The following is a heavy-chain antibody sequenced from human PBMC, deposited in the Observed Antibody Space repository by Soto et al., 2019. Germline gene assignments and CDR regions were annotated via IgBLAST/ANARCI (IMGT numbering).Heavy chain of an antibody. CDR2: ISYDGSNK. Sequence: HPGGSLRLSCAASGFTFSSYAMHWVRQAPGKGLEWVAVISYDGSNKYYADSVKGRFTISRDNSKNTLYLQMNSLRAEDTAVYYCARDKEDIVLVPAAPPVYYYGMDVWGQGTTVTVSS. CDR3: ARDKEDIVLVPAAPPVYYYGMDV. D-gene: IGHD2-2*01. CDR1: GFTFSSYA. J-gene: IGHJ6*02. V-gene: IGHV3-30-3*01.